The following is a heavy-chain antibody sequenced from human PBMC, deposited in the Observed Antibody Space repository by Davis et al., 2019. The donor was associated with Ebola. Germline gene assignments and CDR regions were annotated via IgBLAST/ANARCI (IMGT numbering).Heavy chain of an antibody. Sequence: GESLKISCAASGFTFSGSAMHWVPQASGKGLDWVGRIRSKANSYATAYAASVKGRFTISRDDSKNTAYLQMNSLKTEDTAVYYCTLSIAARPGYYYYYGMDVWGQGTTVTVSS. V-gene: IGHV3-73*01. CDR1: GFTFSGSA. CDR2: IRSKANSYAT. D-gene: IGHD6-6*01. J-gene: IGHJ6*02. CDR3: TLSIAARPGYYYYYGMDV.